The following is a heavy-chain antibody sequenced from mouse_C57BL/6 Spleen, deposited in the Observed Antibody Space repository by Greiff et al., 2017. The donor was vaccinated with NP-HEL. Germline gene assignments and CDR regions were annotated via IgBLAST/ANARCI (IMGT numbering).Heavy chain of an antibody. CDR2: IYPGNSDT. D-gene: IGHD1-1*01. CDR3: TRWDTTVVEGPYY. V-gene: IGHV1-5*01. CDR1: GYTFTSYW. Sequence: EVQLVESGTVLARPGASVKMSCKTSGYTFTSYWMHWVKQRPGQGLEWIGAIYPGNSDTSYNQKFKGKAKLTAVTSASTAYMELSSLTNEDSAVYYCTRWDTTVVEGPYYWGQGTTLTVSS. J-gene: IGHJ2*01.